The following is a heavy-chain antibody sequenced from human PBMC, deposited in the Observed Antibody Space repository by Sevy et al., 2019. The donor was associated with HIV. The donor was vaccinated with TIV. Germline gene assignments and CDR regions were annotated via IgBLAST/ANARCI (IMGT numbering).Heavy chain of an antibody. CDR3: ATDSVLLKGRYYDSSGYYLHY. CDR2: FDPEDGET. V-gene: IGHV1-24*01. D-gene: IGHD3-22*01. CDR1: GYIFTELS. J-gene: IGHJ4*02. Sequence: ASVKVSCKVSGYIFTELSMHWVRQAPGKGLEWMGGFDPEDGETIYAQKFQGRVTTEDTSTDTAYMDLSSLRSEDTAVYYCATDSVLLKGRYYDSSGYYLHYWGQGTLVTVSS.